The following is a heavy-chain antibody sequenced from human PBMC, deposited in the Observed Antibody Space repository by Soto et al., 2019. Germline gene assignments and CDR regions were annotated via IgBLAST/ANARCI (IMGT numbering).Heavy chain of an antibody. V-gene: IGHV4-31*03. Sequence: SETLSLTCTVSGGSISSGGYYWSWIRQHPGKGLEWIGYIYYSGSTYYNPSLKSRVTISVGTSKNQFSLKLSSVTAADTAVYYCARDVTQYDYVWGSYHWFDPWGQGTLVTVSS. D-gene: IGHD3-16*02. CDR1: GGSISSGGYY. CDR3: ARDVTQYDYVWGSYHWFDP. J-gene: IGHJ5*02. CDR2: IYYSGST.